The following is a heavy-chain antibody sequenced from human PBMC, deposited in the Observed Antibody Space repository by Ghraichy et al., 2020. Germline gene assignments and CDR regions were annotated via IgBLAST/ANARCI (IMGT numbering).Heavy chain of an antibody. CDR2: ISGSGGST. CDR3: AKDKHIVVVTVLFDI. Sequence: GSLRLSCAASGFTFGSYAMSWVRQAPGKGLEWVSGISGSGGSTYYADSVKGRFTISRDNSKNTLYLQMNSLRAEDTAVYYCAKDKHIVVVTVLFDIWGQGTMVTVSS. J-gene: IGHJ3*02. CDR1: GFTFGSYA. D-gene: IGHD2-21*02. V-gene: IGHV3-23*01.